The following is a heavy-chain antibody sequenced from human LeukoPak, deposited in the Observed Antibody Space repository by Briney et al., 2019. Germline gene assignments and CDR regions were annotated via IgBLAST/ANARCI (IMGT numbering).Heavy chain of an antibody. V-gene: IGHV3-66*01. CDR3: ARIETVADAFDI. D-gene: IGHD1-1*01. J-gene: IGHJ3*02. CDR2: IYSGGST. CDR1: GFTVSSNY. Sequence: GGSLRLSCAAPGFTVSSNYMTWVRQAPGKGLEWVSLIYSGGSTSYADSVRGRFTIPRDNSKNTLYLQMNSLRAEDTAVYYCARIETVADAFDIWGQGTLVTVSS.